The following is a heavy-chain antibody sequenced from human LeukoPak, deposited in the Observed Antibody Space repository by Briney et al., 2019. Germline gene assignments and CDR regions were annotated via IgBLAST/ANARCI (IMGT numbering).Heavy chain of an antibody. CDR1: GYTFTSYY. V-gene: IGHV1-46*01. Sequence: ASVKVSCKASGYTFTSYYMHWVRQAPGQGLEWMGLINPTGGSTGYAQKFQGRVTMTRDMSTRTAYMELRSLRSDDTAVYYCQLYYYDSSDAFDIWGQGTMVTVSS. CDR3: QLYYYDSSDAFDI. D-gene: IGHD3-22*01. CDR2: INPTGGST. J-gene: IGHJ3*02.